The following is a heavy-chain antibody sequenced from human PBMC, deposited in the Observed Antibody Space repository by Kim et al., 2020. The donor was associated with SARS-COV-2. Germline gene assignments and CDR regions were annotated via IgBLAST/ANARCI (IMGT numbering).Heavy chain of an antibody. CDR2: IDPGGGTT. CDR1: GFTFSSYA. D-gene: IGHD3-3*01. Sequence: GGSLRLSCAASGFTFSSYAMSWVRQAPGKGLEWVSGIDPGGGTTFYADSVKGRFTISRDNSKNTLCLQMNSLSAEDTAIYYCAKDFGVAPRPCYGMDVWGQGTTVTVSS. V-gene: IGHV3-23*01. CDR3: AKDFGVAPRPCYGMDV. J-gene: IGHJ6*02.